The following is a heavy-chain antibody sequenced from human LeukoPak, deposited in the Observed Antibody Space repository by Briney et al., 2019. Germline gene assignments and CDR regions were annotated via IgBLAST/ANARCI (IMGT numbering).Heavy chain of an antibody. D-gene: IGHD3-10*01. CDR3: ARDGRASGGYSYYYYYDGMDV. Sequence: GGSLRLSCAASGFTFSDHYMAWVRQAPGKGLEWVGRIRNKAEGYTTAYAASVEGTFTISRDDSENSLYLQMNSLKTEDTAVYYGARDGRASGGYSYYYYYDGMDVWGQGTTVTVSS. CDR1: GFTFSDHY. V-gene: IGHV3-72*01. J-gene: IGHJ6*02. CDR2: IRNKAEGYTT.